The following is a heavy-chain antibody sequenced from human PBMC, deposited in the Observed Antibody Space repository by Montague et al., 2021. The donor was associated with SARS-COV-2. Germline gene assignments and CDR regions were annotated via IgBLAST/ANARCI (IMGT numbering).Heavy chain of an antibody. V-gene: IGHV4-39*01. CDR1: GGSISSPDYY. J-gene: IGHJ4*02. D-gene: IGHD3-10*02. CDR2: ISYTGST. CDR3: ARQLPSCCASNKCSPYYFDC. Sequence: SETLSLTCTVSGGSISSPDYYWGWIRQSPGKGLEWIGSISYTGSTYYNPSLRSRVSLSMDTSKNHFSLSLSSVTVADTAVYFCARQLPSCCASNKCSPYYFDCWGQGALVTVSS.